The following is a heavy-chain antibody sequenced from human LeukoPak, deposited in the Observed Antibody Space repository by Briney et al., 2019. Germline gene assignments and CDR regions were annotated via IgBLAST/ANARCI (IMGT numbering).Heavy chain of an antibody. Sequence: GSLRLSCAASGFTVSTNYMTWVRQAPGKGLEWVSVLYRGGSTYYADSVKGRFTISRDNSKNTLYLQMNSLRVEDTAMYYCARGEPVSWGQGTLVTVSS. CDR3: ARGEPVS. V-gene: IGHV3-53*01. CDR2: LYRGGST. J-gene: IGHJ5*02. CDR1: GFTVSTNY.